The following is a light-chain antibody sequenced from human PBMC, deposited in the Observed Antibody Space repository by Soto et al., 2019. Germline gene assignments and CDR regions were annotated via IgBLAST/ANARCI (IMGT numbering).Light chain of an antibody. J-gene: IGKJ1*01. V-gene: IGKV3-20*01. CDR3: QQYISSPRT. CDR2: GAS. CDR1: QSVSSNY. Sequence: EIVMTECRATLSVSPGESATLSCRASQSVSSNYVAWYQQKPGQAPRLLIYGASSRATGIPDRFSGSGSGTDFTLTISRLEPEDFAVYYCQQYISSPRTFGQGTKVDIK.